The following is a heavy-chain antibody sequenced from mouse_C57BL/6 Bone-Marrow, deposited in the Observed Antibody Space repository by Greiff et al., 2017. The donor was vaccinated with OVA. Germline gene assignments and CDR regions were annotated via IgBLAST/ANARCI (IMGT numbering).Heavy chain of an antibody. Sequence: QVQLQQSGAELVRPGTSVKVSCKASGYAFTNYLIEWVKQRPGQGLEWIGVINPGSGGTNYNEKFKGKATLTADKSSSTAYMQLSSLTSEDSAVYYCARGHLDLPVEYFDVWGTGTTVTVSS. CDR1: GYAFTNYL. CDR2: INPGSGGT. J-gene: IGHJ1*03. CDR3: ARGHLDLPVEYFDV. D-gene: IGHD2-1*01. V-gene: IGHV1-54*01.